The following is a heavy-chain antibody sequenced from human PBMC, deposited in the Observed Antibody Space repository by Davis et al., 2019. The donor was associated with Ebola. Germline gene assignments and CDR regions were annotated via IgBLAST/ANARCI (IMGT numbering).Heavy chain of an antibody. CDR2: IWDDGSNK. D-gene: IGHD6-19*01. CDR1: GFTLSGYD. CDR3: ATTPQYSSGQNKPLDY. V-gene: IGHV3-33*01. J-gene: IGHJ4*02. Sequence: GGPLRLSCAASGFTLSGYDLNWVRQPPGKGLQWVAVIWDDGSNKYYADSVKGRFTISRDNSKNTLYLQMNSLRAEDTAVYYCATTPQYSSGQNKPLDYWGQGTLVAVSS.